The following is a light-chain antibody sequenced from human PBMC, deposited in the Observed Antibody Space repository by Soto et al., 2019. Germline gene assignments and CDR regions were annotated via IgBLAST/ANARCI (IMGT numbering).Light chain of an antibody. J-gene: IGKJ1*01. V-gene: IGKV1-5*01. CDR2: AAS. CDR3: QQYNSYSGT. Sequence: IQMTQSPSTLSASLGDRFTITCRASQSISSWLAWYQQKPGKAPKLLIYAASSLESGVPSRFSGSGSGTEFTLTISSLQPDDFATYYCQQYNSYSGTFGQGTKVDI. CDR1: QSISSW.